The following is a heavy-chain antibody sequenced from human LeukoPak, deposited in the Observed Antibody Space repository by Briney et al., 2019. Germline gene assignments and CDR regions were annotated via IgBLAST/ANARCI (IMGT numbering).Heavy chain of an antibody. CDR2: IIPIFGTA. Sequence: GASVKVSCKASGGTFSSYAISWVRQAPGQGLEWMGGIIPIFGTANYAQKFQGRVTITADESTSTAYMKLSSLRSEDTAVYYCARDSTPRDPYYDILTGLNWFDPWGQGTLVTVSS. J-gene: IGHJ5*02. V-gene: IGHV1-69*13. CDR3: ARDSTPRDPYYDILTGLNWFDP. D-gene: IGHD3-9*01. CDR1: GGTFSSYA.